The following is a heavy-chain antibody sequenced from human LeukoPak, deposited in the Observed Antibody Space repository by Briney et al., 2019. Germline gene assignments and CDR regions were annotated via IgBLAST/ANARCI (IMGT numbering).Heavy chain of an antibody. CDR3: ASRLYYYDSSGSENAFDI. CDR2: IYTSGST. Sequence: SETLSLTCTVSGVSISSYSWSWIRQPAGKGLDWIGRIYTSGSTNYNPSLKSRVTISVDTSKNQFSLKLSSVTAADTAVYYCASRLYYYDSSGSENAFDIWGQGTMVTVSS. J-gene: IGHJ3*02. CDR1: GVSISSYS. D-gene: IGHD3-22*01. V-gene: IGHV4-4*07.